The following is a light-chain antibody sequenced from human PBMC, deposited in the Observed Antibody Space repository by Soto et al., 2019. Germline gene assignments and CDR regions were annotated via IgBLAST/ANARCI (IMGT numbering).Light chain of an antibody. V-gene: IGKV1-5*01. CDR2: DAS. Sequence: DIQMTQTPSMLSASVGDRVTISCRASQSIGVLVAWYQQKPGTAPKLLIYDASSLESGIPSRFSGSGTGTEFTHNQTRQLPDKCAVFYCQQRCTFGQGTQVDIK. CDR1: QSIGVL. J-gene: IGKJ1*01. CDR3: QQRCT.